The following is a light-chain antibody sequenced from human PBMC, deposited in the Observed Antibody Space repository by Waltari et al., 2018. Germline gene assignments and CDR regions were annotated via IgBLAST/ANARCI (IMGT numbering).Light chain of an antibody. Sequence: QLVLTQSPSASASLGASVKLTCTLNSGHSSNVVAWLQQQPEKGPRYLMKVNSDGSHSKGDRIPGRFSGSSSGAERYLTISSVQSEDEADYYCQTGGHGTWVFGGGTKLTVL. CDR3: QTGGHGTWV. V-gene: IGLV4-69*01. CDR1: SGHSSNV. J-gene: IGLJ3*02. CDR2: VNSDGSH.